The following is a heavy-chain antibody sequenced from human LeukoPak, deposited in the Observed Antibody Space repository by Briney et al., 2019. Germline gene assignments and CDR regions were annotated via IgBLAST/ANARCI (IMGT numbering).Heavy chain of an antibody. D-gene: IGHD2-15*01. CDR1: GFTLSSNY. J-gene: IGHJ4*02. CDR2: IYTGGST. CDR3: AREYCSGGSCYLDY. Sequence: GALRLSCAASGFTLSSNYMSWVRQAPGKGLESVSVIYTGGSTYYADSVKDRFTISRDNSKNTLYLQMNSLRAEDTAVYYCAREYCSGGSCYLDYWGQGTLVTVSS. V-gene: IGHV3-66*02.